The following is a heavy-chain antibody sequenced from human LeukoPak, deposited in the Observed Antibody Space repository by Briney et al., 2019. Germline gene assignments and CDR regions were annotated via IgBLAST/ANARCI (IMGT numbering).Heavy chain of an antibody. CDR1: GXTLSSYS. CDR2: ISSSSSYK. V-gene: IGHV3-21*04. D-gene: IGHD2/OR15-2a*01. J-gene: IGHJ4*02. Sequence: GGSLRLSWVASGXTLSSYSVNWVRQAPGKGLEWVSSISSSSSYKYYTDSVKGRFTISRDNAKNSLYLQMNSLRAEDTAVYYCARVRTSRISESPYFDYWGQGTLVTVSS. CDR3: ARVRTSRISESPYFDY.